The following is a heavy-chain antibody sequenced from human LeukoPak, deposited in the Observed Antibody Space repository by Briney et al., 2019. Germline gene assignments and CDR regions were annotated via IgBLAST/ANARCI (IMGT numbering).Heavy chain of an antibody. D-gene: IGHD6-19*01. Sequence: ASVKVSCKASGYTFTSYGISWVRQAPGQGLEWMGGFDSEDGETIYAQKFQGRVTTTEDTSTDTAYMELNSLRSEDTAVYYCATGQGPGIAVAGNGFYYFDYWGQGTLVTVSS. V-gene: IGHV1-24*01. CDR1: GYTFTSYG. CDR3: ATGQGPGIAVAGNGFYYFDY. CDR2: FDSEDGET. J-gene: IGHJ4*02.